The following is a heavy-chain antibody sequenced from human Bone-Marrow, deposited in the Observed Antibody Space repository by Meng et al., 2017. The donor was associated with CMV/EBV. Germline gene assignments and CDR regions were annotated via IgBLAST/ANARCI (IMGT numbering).Heavy chain of an antibody. CDR3: ARDVSRGWYYGMDV. J-gene: IGHJ6*02. CDR1: GFTFSSYW. D-gene: IGHD3-22*01. Sequence: GESLKISCAASGFTFSSYWMSWVRQAPGKGLEWVANIKQDGSEKYYVDSVKGRFTISRDNAKNSLYLQMNSLRAEDTAVYYCARDVSRGWYYGMDVWGQGTTVTVSS. V-gene: IGHV3-7*01. CDR2: IKQDGSEK.